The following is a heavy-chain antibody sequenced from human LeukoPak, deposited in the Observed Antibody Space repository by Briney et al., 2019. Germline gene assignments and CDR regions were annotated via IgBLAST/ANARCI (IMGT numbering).Heavy chain of an antibody. CDR2: LSDSGSRT. J-gene: IGHJ4*02. V-gene: IGHV3-23*01. CDR1: GFIFRNYA. D-gene: IGHD3-10*01. CDR3: AKEDGSGSGSSTFDY. Sequence: GGSLRLSCAASGFIFRNYAMSWVRQAPGNGLVWVSALSDSGSRTHYADSVRGRFTISRDNSKNLLYLQMNSLRAEDTAIYYCAKEDGSGSGSSTFDYWGQGTLVTVSS.